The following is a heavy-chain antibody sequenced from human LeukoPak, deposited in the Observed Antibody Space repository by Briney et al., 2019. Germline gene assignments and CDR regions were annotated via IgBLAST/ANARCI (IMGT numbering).Heavy chain of an antibody. CDR3: ARDLYGDYPDP. D-gene: IGHD4-17*01. Sequence: SPSATLLLTCTFSRGSISSGDYYWRWIRQTPGKGLEWTGYIYYSGSTSYNPSLKSRVTISVDTSKNQFSLKLSSVTAADTAVYYCARDLYGDYPDPWGQGTLVTVSS. CDR1: RGSISSGDYY. V-gene: IGHV4-30-4*01. CDR2: IYYSGST. J-gene: IGHJ5*02.